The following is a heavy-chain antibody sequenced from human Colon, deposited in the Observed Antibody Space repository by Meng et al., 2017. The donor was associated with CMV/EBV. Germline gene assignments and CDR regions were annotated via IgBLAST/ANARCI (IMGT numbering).Heavy chain of an antibody. Sequence: QVQLVQSGAEVKKPGASVKVSCKASGYTFTSYDINWVRQTPGQGLEWVGWMNPRSGDTDYARKFQGRVIMTRDTSLGTAYLELRSLTSEDTAIYYCARLTSGGYWGQGTLVTVSS. CDR3: ARLTSGGY. J-gene: IGHJ4*02. CDR1: GYTFTSYD. V-gene: IGHV1-8*01. D-gene: IGHD4/OR15-4a*01. CDR2: MNPRSGDT.